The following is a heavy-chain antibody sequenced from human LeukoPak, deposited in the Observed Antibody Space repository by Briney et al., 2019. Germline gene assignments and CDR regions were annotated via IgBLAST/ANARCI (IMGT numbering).Heavy chain of an antibody. CDR1: GYTFTGYY. CDR2: MNPNSGNT. V-gene: IGHV1-8*03. D-gene: IGHD2-15*01. J-gene: IGHJ4*02. Sequence: GASVKVSCKASGYTFTGYYMHWVRQAPGQGLEWMGWMNPNSGNTGYAQKFQGRVTITRNTSISTAYMELSSLRSEDTAVYYCARRGGYCSGGSCYHLGYWGQGTLVTVSS. CDR3: ARRGGYCSGGSCYHLGY.